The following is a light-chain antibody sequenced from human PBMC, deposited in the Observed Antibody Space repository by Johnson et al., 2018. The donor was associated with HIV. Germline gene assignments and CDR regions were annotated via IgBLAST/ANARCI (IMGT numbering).Light chain of an antibody. Sequence: QSALTQPPSVSAAPGQKVTISCSGSSSNIGNNYVSWYQQLPGTAPKLLIYENNKRPSGIPDRFSGSKSGTSATLGITGLQTGDEADYYWGTWDSSLSAGVFGTGTKVTVL. V-gene: IGLV1-51*02. CDR2: ENN. J-gene: IGLJ1*01. CDR1: SSNIGNNY. CDR3: GTWDSSLSAGV.